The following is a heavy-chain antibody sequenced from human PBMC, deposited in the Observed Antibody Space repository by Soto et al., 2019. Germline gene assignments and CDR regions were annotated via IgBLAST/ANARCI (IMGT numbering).Heavy chain of an antibody. D-gene: IGHD4-4*01. Sequence: AGGSLRLSCAASGFTFYDYAMHWCRQSPGKGLEWVSGISWNSDNIVYADSVKGRFTISRDNAKNSLYLQMNSLRAEDTALYYCAKDLYSNYGDAFDIWGQGTMVTVSS. CDR2: ISWNSDNI. J-gene: IGHJ3*02. CDR3: AKDLYSNYGDAFDI. CDR1: GFTFYDYA. V-gene: IGHV3-9*01.